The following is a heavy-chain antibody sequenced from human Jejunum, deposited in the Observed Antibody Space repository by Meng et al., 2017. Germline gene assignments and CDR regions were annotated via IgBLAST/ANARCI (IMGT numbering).Heavy chain of an antibody. V-gene: IGHV4-61*01. J-gene: IGHJ4*02. CDR3: ARGGWDFEY. Sequence: QVQLQASVPGPVGPSGTLSLTCTVSGVTVTSGHSYWSWVQQPPGQGLEWIGHVFYTGSTNYSPSFKSRVTISVHTSMNQFSLKLNSVTAADTAVYYCARGGWDFEYWGQGILVTVSS. CDR1: GVTVTSGHSY. CDR2: VFYTGST. D-gene: IGHD3-16*01.